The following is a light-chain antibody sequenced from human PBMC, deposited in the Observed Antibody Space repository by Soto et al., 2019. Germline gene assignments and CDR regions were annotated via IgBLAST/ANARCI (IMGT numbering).Light chain of an antibody. CDR3: QKYGSSPRT. Sequence: EIVLTQSPGTLSLSPGEIATLSCRASQSVSSSYLAWYQQKPGQAPRLLIYGESSRATGIPDRLSGSGSGTDLNLTISRLEPEDFAVYYCQKYGSSPRTFGQGTKVDIK. J-gene: IGKJ1*01. CDR1: QSVSSSY. V-gene: IGKV3-20*01. CDR2: GES.